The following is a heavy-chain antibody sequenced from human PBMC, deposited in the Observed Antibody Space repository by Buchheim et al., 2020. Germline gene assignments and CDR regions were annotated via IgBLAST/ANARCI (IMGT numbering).Heavy chain of an antibody. CDR1: GFTFSSYS. CDR2: ISSSSSTI. V-gene: IGHV3-48*01. D-gene: IGHD3-10*01. J-gene: IGHJ6*02. CDR3: ARDLGNPGTGPVYYYGMDV. Sequence: EVQLVESGGGLVQPGGSLRLSCAASGFTFSSYSMNWVRQAPGKGLEWVSSISSSSSTIYYADSVKGRFTISRDNAKNSLYLQMNSLSAEDTAVYYCARDLGNPGTGPVYYYGMDVWGQGTT.